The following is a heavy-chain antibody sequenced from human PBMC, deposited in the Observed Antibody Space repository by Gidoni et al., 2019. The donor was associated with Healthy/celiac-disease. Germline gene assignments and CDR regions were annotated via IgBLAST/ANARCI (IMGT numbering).Heavy chain of an antibody. J-gene: IGHJ5*02. D-gene: IGHD3-22*01. CDR2: TYYRSKWYN. V-gene: IGHV6-1*01. Sequence: QVQLQQSGPGLVKPSQPLSLTCAISGDSVSSNSAAWNWIRQSPSRGLEWLGRTYYRSKWYNDYAVSVKSRITINPDTSKNQFSLQLNSVTPEDTAVYYCAREEQWAYDSSGYNWFDPWGQGTLVTVSS. CDR1: GDSVSSNSAA. CDR3: AREEQWAYDSSGYNWFDP.